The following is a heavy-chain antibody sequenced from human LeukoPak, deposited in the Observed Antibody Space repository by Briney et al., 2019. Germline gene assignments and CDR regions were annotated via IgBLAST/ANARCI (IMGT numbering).Heavy chain of an antibody. J-gene: IGHJ4*02. Sequence: SETLSLTCAVYGGSFSGYYWSWLRQPRGKGLEWIGEINHSGSTNYNPSLKSRVTISVDTSKNQFSLKLSSVTAADTAVYYCARATGLTSHVPFDYWGQGTLVTVSS. CDR3: ARATGLTSHVPFDY. D-gene: IGHD7-27*01. CDR1: GGSFSGYY. CDR2: INHSGST. V-gene: IGHV4-34*01.